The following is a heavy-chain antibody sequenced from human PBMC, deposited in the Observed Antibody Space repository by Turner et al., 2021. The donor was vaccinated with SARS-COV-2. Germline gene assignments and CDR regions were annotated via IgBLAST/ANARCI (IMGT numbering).Heavy chain of an antibody. CDR3: ARGGGDYLDI. D-gene: IGHD4-17*01. J-gene: IGHJ3*02. CDR1: GFTFSSYA. CDR2: ISYDGSNK. V-gene: IGHV3-30-3*01. Sequence: QVQLVESGGGVVQPGRSLRLSCAASGFTFSSYAMHWVRQAPGKGLEWVALISYDGSNKYYADSVKGRFTISRDNSKNTLYLQMNSLRAEDTAVYYCARGGGDYLDIWGQGTMVTVSS.